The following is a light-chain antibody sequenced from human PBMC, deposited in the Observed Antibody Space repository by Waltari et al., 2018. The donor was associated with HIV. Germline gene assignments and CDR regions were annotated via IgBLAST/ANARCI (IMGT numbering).Light chain of an antibody. CDR1: NTDIGLYNL. J-gene: IGLJ2*01. CDR2: VVN. V-gene: IGLV2-14*01. Sequence: QSALTQPASVSGSPGQSITISCPGANTDIGLYNLVSWYRQHPDKAPQLVIYVVNTRPSGFSDRFSGSKSGNTASLTISSLQAEDEADYYCSSYTNSDILLFGGGTKLTVL. CDR3: SSYTNSDILL.